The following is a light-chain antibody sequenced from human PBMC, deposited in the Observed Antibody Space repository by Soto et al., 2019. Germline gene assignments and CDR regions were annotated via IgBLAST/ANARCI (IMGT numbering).Light chain of an antibody. CDR2: GAS. J-gene: IGKJ2*01. Sequence: EIVMRQSPATLSVSPGERATLSCRASQSVSSNLAWYQQKPGQAPRLLIYGASTRATGITARFSGSGSGTEFTLTISGLQSEDFAVYFCQHYNNWPSYTFGQGTKLEIK. V-gene: IGKV3-15*01. CDR3: QHYNNWPSYT. CDR1: QSVSSN.